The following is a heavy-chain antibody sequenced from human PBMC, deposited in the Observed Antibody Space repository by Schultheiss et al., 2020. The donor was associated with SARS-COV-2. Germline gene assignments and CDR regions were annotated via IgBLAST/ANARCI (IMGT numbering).Heavy chain of an antibody. Sequence: SETLSLTCTVSGGSISSGSYYWSWIRQPPGKGLEWIAYIYYTGSTNYNPSLKSRVTISVDTSKNQFSLKLSSVTAADTAVYYCARDLDGYNLFDYWGQGTLVTVSS. CDR3: ARDLDGYNLFDY. CDR2: IYYTGST. CDR1: GGSISSGSYY. V-gene: IGHV4-61*01. D-gene: IGHD5-24*01. J-gene: IGHJ4*02.